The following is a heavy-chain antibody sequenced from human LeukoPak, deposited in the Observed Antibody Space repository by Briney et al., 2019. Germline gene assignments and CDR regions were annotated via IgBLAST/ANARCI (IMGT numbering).Heavy chain of an antibody. Sequence: PSETLSLTCTVSGGSISSYYWSWIRQPPGKGLEWIGYIYYSGSTNYNPSLESRVTISVDTSKNQFSLKLSSVTAADTAVYYCARESPYDSSGFDWGQGTLVTVSS. CDR1: GGSISSYY. CDR3: ARESPYDSSGFD. J-gene: IGHJ4*02. V-gene: IGHV4-59*01. D-gene: IGHD3-22*01. CDR2: IYYSGST.